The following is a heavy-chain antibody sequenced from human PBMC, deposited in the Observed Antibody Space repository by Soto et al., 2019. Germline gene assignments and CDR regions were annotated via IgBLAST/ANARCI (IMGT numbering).Heavy chain of an antibody. CDR2: VSSTGNT. CDR1: GGSLNSYY. CDR3: ARFSPPRKSYDSNPGWFDP. Sequence: PSETLSLTCTASGGSLNSYYWTWIRQSPGKGLEWIGYVSSTGNTNYNPSLKSRVTLSLDTSTNEDSLSLASVTAADAAVYFCARFSPPRKSYDSNPGWFDPWGQGILVT. V-gene: IGHV4-59*01. D-gene: IGHD3-22*01. J-gene: IGHJ5*02.